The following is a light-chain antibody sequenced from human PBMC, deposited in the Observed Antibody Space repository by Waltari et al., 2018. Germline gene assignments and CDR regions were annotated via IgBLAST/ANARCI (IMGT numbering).Light chain of an antibody. V-gene: IGKV3-20*01. CDR3: QHYVSLPAT. CDR1: QRVSRT. Sequence: EIVLTQSPGPLSLSPGERATLSCRASQRVSRTLAWYQQKPGQAPRLLIYGASTRATGIPERFSGGGSGTDFSLTISRLEPEDFAVYYCQHYVSLPATFGQGTKVEIK. J-gene: IGKJ1*01. CDR2: GAS.